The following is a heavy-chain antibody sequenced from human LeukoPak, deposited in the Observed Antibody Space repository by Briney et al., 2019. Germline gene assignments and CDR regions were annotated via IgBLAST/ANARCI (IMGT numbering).Heavy chain of an antibody. D-gene: IGHD1-1*01. V-gene: IGHV3-11*01. CDR1: GFTFDDYG. CDR2: ISSSGTTI. J-gene: IGHJ4*02. Sequence: GGSLRLSCAVSGFTFDDYGMSWIRQAPGKGLEWVSYISSSGTTIYYADSAKGRFTMSRDNTKNSLYLQMNSLRAEDTAVYYCARENDGAGHYFDYWGQGTLVTVSS. CDR3: ARENDGAGHYFDY.